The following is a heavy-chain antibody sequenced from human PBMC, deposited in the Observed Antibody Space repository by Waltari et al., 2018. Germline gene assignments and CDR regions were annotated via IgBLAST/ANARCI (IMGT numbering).Heavy chain of an antibody. J-gene: IGHJ4*02. D-gene: IGHD6-19*01. CDR3: ARPYASGWYINFDY. CDR2: IKQDGSEN. Sequence: EVQLVESGGGLVQPGGSLRLSCAASGFTFSSFWLSWVRQAPGKGLEWVANIKQDGSENYYVDSVKGRFTFSRDNAKNSLYLQMNSLRAEDTAVHYCARPYASGWYINFDYWGQGTLVTVSS. V-gene: IGHV3-7*01. CDR1: GFTFSSFW.